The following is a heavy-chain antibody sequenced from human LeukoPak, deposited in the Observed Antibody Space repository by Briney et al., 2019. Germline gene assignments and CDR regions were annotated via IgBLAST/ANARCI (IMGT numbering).Heavy chain of an antibody. CDR2: ISASGGST. Sequence: GGSLRLSCAASGFTFSSYAMSWVRQAPGKGLEWVSSISASGGSTYYADSVKGRFTISRHNSKNTLYLQMNSLRAEDTAVYYCARVNYYGSGSYYMKGYYFDYWGQGTLVTVSS. J-gene: IGHJ4*02. V-gene: IGHV3-23*01. D-gene: IGHD3-10*01. CDR3: ARVNYYGSGSYYMKGYYFDY. CDR1: GFTFSSYA.